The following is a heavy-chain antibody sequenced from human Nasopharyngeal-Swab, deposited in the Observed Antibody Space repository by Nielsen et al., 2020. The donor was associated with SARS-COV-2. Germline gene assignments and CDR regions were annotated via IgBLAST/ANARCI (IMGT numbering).Heavy chain of an antibody. CDR1: GFTFSSYG. CDR3: AKGEYCSSTSCYPVSYFDY. CDR2: ISYDGSNK. Sequence: GETLKISCAASGFTFSSYGMHWVRPAPGKGLEWVAVISYDGSNKYYADSVKGRFTISRDNSKNTLYLQMNSLRAEDTAVYYCAKGEYCSSTSCYPVSYFDYWGQGTLVTVSS. J-gene: IGHJ4*02. V-gene: IGHV3-30*18. D-gene: IGHD2-2*01.